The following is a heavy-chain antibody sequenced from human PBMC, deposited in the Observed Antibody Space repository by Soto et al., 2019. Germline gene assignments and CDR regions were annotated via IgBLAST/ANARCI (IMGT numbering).Heavy chain of an antibody. CDR2: ISAYNGNT. V-gene: IGHV1-18*01. Sequence: ASVKVSCKASGYTFTSYGISWVRQAPGQGLEWMGWISAYNGNTNYAQKHQGRVTMTTDTSTSTAYMELRSLRSDDTAVYYCARVRYYDFWSGYYNYYYGMDVWGQGTTVTVSS. D-gene: IGHD3-3*01. CDR1: GYTFTSYG. CDR3: ARVRYYDFWSGYYNYYYGMDV. J-gene: IGHJ6*02.